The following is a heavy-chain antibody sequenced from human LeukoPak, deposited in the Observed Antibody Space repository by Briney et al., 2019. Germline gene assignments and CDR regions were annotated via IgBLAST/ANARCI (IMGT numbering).Heavy chain of an antibody. CDR2: IYYSGIT. CDR1: GVYISRYY. V-gene: IGHV4-59*01. J-gene: IGHJ4*02. D-gene: IGHD3-22*01. CDR3: ARLRALSYYDSSGDMYYFEY. Sequence: PSETLSLTCTVSGVYISRYYWSWLRQPPGKGLEWVGFIYYSGITDYTPSLKSRVTISVDTSKNQFSLKLSSVTAADTAVYYCARLRALSYYDSSGDMYYFEYWGQGTLVTVSS.